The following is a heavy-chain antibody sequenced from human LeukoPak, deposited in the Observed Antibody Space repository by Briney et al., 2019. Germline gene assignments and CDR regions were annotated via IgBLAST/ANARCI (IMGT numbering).Heavy chain of an antibody. CDR2: ISGSGGST. J-gene: IGHJ4*02. CDR3: AKARATPGGSGSYSFYDY. D-gene: IGHD3-10*01. CDR1: GFTFSSYA. Sequence: GGSLRLSCAASGFTFSSYAMSWVRQAPGKGLEWVSAISGSGGSTYYADSVKGRFTISRDNSKNTLYLQMNSLRAEDTAVYYCAKARATPGGSGSYSFYDYWGQGTLVTVSS. V-gene: IGHV3-23*01.